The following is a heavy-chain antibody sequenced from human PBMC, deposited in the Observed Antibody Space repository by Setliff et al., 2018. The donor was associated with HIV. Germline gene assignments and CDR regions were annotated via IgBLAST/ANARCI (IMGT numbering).Heavy chain of an antibody. CDR1: SGSIGSNYY. V-gene: IGHV4-39*01. D-gene: IGHD3-3*01. Sequence: SETLSLTCSVSSGSIGSNYYWGWVRRPPGKGLEWIGNVHFGGSTYYNPSPDSRVTIHVATSKKQFFLSLSSVTAAGTAVYYCARPALGIGGGSMFDSWGQGILVTVS. J-gene: IGHJ4*02. CDR2: VHFGGST. CDR3: ARPALGIGGGSMFDS.